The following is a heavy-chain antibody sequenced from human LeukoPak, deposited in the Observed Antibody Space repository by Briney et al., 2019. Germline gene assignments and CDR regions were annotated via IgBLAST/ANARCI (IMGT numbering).Heavy chain of an antibody. J-gene: IGHJ3*02. Sequence: GGSLRLSCAASGFTVSSNYMSWVRQAPGKGLEWVAAIWNDGSDENYADSVKGRFTISSDNSKSTLYLQMNSLRAEDSAVYYCAFEIGRSQGAFDIWGQGTMITVSS. D-gene: IGHD1-26*01. V-gene: IGHV3-33*08. CDR2: IWNDGSDE. CDR1: GFTVSSNY. CDR3: AFEIGRSQGAFDI.